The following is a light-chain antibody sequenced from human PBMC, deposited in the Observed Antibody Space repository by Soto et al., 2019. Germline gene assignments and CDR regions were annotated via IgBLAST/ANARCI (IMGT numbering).Light chain of an antibody. V-gene: IGKV1-5*01. CDR2: DAS. Sequence: DIQMTQSPSTLSASVGDRVTITCRASQSIVNWLAWYQQKPGKAPKLLIYDASTLESGVPSRFSGSGSGTEFTLTISSLQPDDFATYYCQQYNSYSSMFGHGTKV. J-gene: IGKJ1*01. CDR1: QSIVNW. CDR3: QQYNSYSSM.